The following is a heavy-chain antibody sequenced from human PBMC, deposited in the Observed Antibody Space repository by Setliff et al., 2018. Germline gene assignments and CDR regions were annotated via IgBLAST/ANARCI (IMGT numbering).Heavy chain of an antibody. CDR2: IQYRGTT. V-gene: IGHV4-39*01. Sequence: ETLSLTCTVSGDSISSGSHYWGWIRQPPGKGLEWIGRIQYRGTTYSNVSLASRLTISVDTSKNQFSLKLTSVTAADTAVYYCARTGTYRYFDSWGQGTRVTVSS. CDR1: GDSISSGSHY. J-gene: IGHJ4*02. D-gene: IGHD1-1*01. CDR3: ARTGTYRYFDS.